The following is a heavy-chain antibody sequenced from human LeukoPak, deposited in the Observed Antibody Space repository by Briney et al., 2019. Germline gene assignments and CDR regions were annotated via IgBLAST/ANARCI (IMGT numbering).Heavy chain of an antibody. J-gene: IGHJ3*02. CDR1: GYTFTDSY. D-gene: IGHD2-15*01. Sequence: ASVKVSWKAFGYTFTDSYIHWVRQAPGQRLQWMAWINPDNGGTNYAQKFQGRVTLTTDPSISTAYMEVSGRRSDDTAVYFCARWLMKAATRDAFDIWGQGTMVTVSS. V-gene: IGHV1-2*02. CDR2: INPDNGGT. CDR3: ARWLMKAATRDAFDI.